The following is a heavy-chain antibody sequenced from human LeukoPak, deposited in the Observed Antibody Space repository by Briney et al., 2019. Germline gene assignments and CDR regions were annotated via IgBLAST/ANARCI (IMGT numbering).Heavy chain of an antibody. J-gene: IGHJ5*02. CDR1: GYTFTSYD. D-gene: IGHD1-1*01. CDR3: ARAANWHDDDWFDP. Sequence: ASVKVSCKASGYTFTSYDINWVRQATGQGPEWMGWMNPNSGNTDYAQRFQGRVTMTRNTSISTAYMELSSLRSEDTVVYYCARAANWHDDDWFDPWGQGTLVTVSS. CDR2: MNPNSGNT. V-gene: IGHV1-8*02.